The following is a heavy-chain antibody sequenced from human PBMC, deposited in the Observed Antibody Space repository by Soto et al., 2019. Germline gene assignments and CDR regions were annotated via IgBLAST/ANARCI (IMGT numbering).Heavy chain of an antibody. CDR2: IIPILGIA. D-gene: IGHD1-7*01. CDR3: ARAGTGTTYAFDI. Sequence: SVKVSCKASGGTFSSYTISWVRQAPGQGLEWMGRIIPILGIANYAQKFQGRVTITADKSTSTAYMELSSLRSEDTAVYYCARAGTGTTYAFDIWGQGTMVTVSS. CDR1: GGTFSSYT. J-gene: IGHJ3*02. V-gene: IGHV1-69*02.